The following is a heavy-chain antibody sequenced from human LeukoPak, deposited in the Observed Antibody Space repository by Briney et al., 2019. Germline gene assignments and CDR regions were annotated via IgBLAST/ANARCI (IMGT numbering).Heavy chain of an antibody. J-gene: IGHJ6*03. CDR2: IYYSGST. CDR1: GGSTSSYY. D-gene: IGHD3-3*01. Sequence: SETLSLTCTVSGGSTSSYYWSWIRQPPGKGLEWIGYIYYSGSTNYNPSLKSRVTISVDTSKNQFSLKLSSVTAADTAVYYCARSGGYDFWSGYYYYYMDVWGKGTTVTVSS. CDR3: ARSGGYDFWSGYYYYYMDV. V-gene: IGHV4-59*01.